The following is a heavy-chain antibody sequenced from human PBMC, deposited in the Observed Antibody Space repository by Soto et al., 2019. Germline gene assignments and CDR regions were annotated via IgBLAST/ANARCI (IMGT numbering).Heavy chain of an antibody. Sequence: SETLSLTCTVSGGSISGYYWGWIRQPPGKGLEYIGYIYYTGTTNYNPSLQSRVTMSVDTSKNQLSLELSSVTAADTAVYYCAIHYGSGTYPLDYWGQGTLVTVSS. CDR3: AIHYGSGTYPLDY. CDR2: IYYTGTT. V-gene: IGHV4-59*01. CDR1: GGSISGYY. D-gene: IGHD3-10*01. J-gene: IGHJ4*02.